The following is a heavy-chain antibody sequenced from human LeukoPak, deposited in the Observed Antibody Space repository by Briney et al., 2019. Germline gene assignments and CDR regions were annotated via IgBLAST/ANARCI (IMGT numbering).Heavy chain of an antibody. J-gene: IGHJ4*02. Sequence: ASVKVSCKASGYTFTSYGISWVRQAPGKGLEWVANIKQDGSEKYYVDSVKGRFTISRDNAKNSLYLQMNSLRAEDTAVYYCARDKIVGATHFDYWGQGTLVTVSS. CDR2: IKQDGSEK. V-gene: IGHV3-7*01. D-gene: IGHD1-26*01. CDR3: ARDKIVGATHFDY. CDR1: GYTFTSYG.